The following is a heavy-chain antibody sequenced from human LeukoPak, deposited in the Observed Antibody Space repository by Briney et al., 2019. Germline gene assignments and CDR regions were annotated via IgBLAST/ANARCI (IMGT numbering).Heavy chain of an antibody. V-gene: IGHV4-59*01. CDR3: ARDRGVAVALDAFDI. CDR1: GGSISSYY. J-gene: IGHJ3*02. Sequence: SETLSLTCTVSGGSISSYYWSWIRQPPGNGLEWIGYIYYSGSTNYNPSLKSRVTISGDTSKNQFSLKLSSVTAADTAVYYCARDRGVAVALDAFDIWGQGTMVTVSS. CDR2: IYYSGST. D-gene: IGHD6-19*01.